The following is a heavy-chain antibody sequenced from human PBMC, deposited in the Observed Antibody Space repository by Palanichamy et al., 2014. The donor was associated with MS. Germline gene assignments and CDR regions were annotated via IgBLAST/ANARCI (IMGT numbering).Heavy chain of an antibody. CDR2: IYHSGNT. J-gene: IGHJ6*02. D-gene: IGHD3-10*01. Sequence: QVQLQESGPGLVKPSETLSLTCVVSGYSISNGYYWGWIRQPPGKGLEWIGSIYHSGNTYYNPSLKSRVTISVDTSKNQFSPKLRSVTAADTAVYYCAREDGGVWGQGTTVTVSS. CDR3: AREDGGV. V-gene: IGHV4-38-2*01. CDR1: GYSISNGYY.